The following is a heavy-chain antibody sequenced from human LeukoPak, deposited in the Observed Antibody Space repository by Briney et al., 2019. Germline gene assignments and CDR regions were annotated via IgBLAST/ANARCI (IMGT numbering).Heavy chain of an antibody. V-gene: IGHV3-20*04. CDR2: INWNGGST. CDR1: GFTFDDYG. CDR3: AVVAATYYYYYMDV. Sequence: GGSLRLSSAASGFTFDDYGMSWVRQAPGKGLEWVSGINWNGGSTGYADSVKGRFTISRDSAKNYLYLQMNSLRAEDTALYYCAVVAATYYYYYMDVWGKGTTVTVSS. D-gene: IGHD2-15*01. J-gene: IGHJ6*03.